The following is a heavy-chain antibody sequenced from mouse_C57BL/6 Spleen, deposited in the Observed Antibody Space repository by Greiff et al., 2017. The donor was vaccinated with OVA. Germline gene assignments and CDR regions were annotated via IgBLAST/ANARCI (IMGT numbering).Heavy chain of an antibody. Sequence: EVQRVESGGGLVQPGGSLSLSCAASGFTFTDYYMSWVREPPGKGLEWLGFIRNKANGYTTEYSATVKGRFTISGDNSQSILYLQMNALRAEDSATYYCGITTEVRSYYFDYWGQGTTLTVSS. V-gene: IGHV7-3*01. D-gene: IGHD1-1*01. CDR1: GFTFTDYY. J-gene: IGHJ2*01. CDR3: GITTEVRSYYFDY. CDR2: IRNKANGYTT.